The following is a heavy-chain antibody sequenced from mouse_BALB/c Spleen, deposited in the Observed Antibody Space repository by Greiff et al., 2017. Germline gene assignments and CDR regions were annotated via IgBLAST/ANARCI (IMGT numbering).Heavy chain of an antibody. CDR1: GFNIKDTY. V-gene: IGHV14-3*02. CDR3: NYGSSLKDFDY. Sequence: DVKLQESGAELVKPGASVKLSCTASGFNIKDTYMHWVKQRPEQGLEWIGRIDPANGNTKYDPKFQGKATITADTSSNTAYLQLSSLTSEDTAVYYCNYGSSLKDFDYWGQGTTLTVSS. D-gene: IGHD1-1*01. J-gene: IGHJ2*01. CDR2: IDPANGNT.